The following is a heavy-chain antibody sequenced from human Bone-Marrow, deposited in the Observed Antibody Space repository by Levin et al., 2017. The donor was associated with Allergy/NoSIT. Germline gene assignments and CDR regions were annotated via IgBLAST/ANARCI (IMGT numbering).Heavy chain of an antibody. CDR2: INPDTGST. Sequence: ASVKVSCKTSGYTFIDFYIHWVRQAPGQGLEWMGWINPDTGSTTYSEKFKGRVTMTRDTSISTAYMELRGLTSDDTAVFYCAPDWNDVGLDPWGQGTLVTVSA. CDR3: APDWNDVGLDP. V-gene: IGHV1-2*02. J-gene: IGHJ5*02. D-gene: IGHD1-1*01. CDR1: GYTFIDFY.